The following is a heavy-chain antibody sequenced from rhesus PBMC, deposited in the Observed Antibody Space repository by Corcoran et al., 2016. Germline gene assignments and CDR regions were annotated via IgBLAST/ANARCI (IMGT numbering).Heavy chain of an antibody. CDR2: IRNKANCGAA. J-gene: IGHJ4*01. CDR1: GFTFSDYY. Sequence: EVQLVESGGGLVQPGGSLRVSCEASGFTFSDYYMQWVRQAPGKGAEWEGVIRNKANCGAAEYAASVKGRFTIARDDSKSIASLQMNSLKTEDTAVYYCAREAGYWGQGVLVTVSS. CDR3: AREAGY. V-gene: IGHV3-116*01.